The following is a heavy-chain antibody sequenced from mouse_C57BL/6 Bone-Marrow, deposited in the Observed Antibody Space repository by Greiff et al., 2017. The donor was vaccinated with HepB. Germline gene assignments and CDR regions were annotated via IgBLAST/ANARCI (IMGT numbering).Heavy chain of an antibody. J-gene: IGHJ1*03. D-gene: IGHD2-5*01. CDR1: GFSFTSYG. Sequence: VQLQQSGPGLVQPSQSLSITCTASGFSFTSYGVHWVRQSPGKGLEWLGVIWSGGSTDYNAAFMSRLSITKDNSKSQVSFKMNSLQAADTAIYFCAKIYSNPDLDVWGTGTTVTVSS. V-gene: IGHV2-5*01. CDR3: AKIYSNPDLDV. CDR2: IWSGGST.